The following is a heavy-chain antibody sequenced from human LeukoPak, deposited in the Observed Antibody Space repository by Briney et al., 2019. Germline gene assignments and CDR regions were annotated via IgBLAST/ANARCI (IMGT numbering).Heavy chain of an antibody. Sequence: ASVKVSCTASGYIFTNYGLNWVRQAPGQGLEWMGWISAYNNNTKYAQKFQGRVTMTTDTSTNTAYMELRSLRSDDTAVYYCARGFPSGKQWLTNWGQGTLVTVSS. V-gene: IGHV1-18*01. CDR2: ISAYNNNT. CDR3: ARGFPSGKQWLTN. J-gene: IGHJ4*02. D-gene: IGHD6-19*01. CDR1: GYIFTNYG.